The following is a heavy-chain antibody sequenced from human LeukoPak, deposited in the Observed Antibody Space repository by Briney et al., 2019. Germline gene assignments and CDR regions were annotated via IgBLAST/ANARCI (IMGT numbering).Heavy chain of an antibody. Sequence: SVKVSCKTSGGTFNNSAISWVRQAPGQGLEWLGGIMPLFGTAGYAQKFQGRVTITKDESTRTVYLELTSLTSDDTAVYYCAKDVHGDYGSGWFDPWGQGTLVSVSS. CDR3: AKDVHGDYGSGWFDP. CDR1: GGTFNNSA. V-gene: IGHV1-69*05. J-gene: IGHJ5*02. D-gene: IGHD4-17*01. CDR2: IMPLFGTA.